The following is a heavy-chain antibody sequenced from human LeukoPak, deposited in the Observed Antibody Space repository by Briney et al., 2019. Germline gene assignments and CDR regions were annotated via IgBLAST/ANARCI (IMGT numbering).Heavy chain of an antibody. CDR1: GFTFSSYW. Sequence: GGSLRLSCAASGFTFSSYWMHWVRQAPGKGLVWVSRINSDGSSTSYADSVKGRFTISRDNAKNTLYLQMNSLRAEDTAVYYCASGFCSGGSCPGAFDIWGQGTVVTVST. V-gene: IGHV3-74*01. D-gene: IGHD2-15*01. J-gene: IGHJ3*02. CDR3: ASGFCSGGSCPGAFDI. CDR2: INSDGSST.